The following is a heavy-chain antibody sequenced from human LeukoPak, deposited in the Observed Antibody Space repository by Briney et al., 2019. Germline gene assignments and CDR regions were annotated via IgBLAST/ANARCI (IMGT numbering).Heavy chain of an antibody. CDR2: IYSDGST. V-gene: IGHV3-53*04. J-gene: IGHJ4*02. CDR3: AKVYGYSSGWFDY. Sequence: GFLRLSCAASGFTVSSNYMSWVRQAPGKGLEWASVIYSDGSTYYADSAKGRFTIYRHNSKNTLYLLMNSLRAEDTAVYFCAKVYGYSSGWFDYWGQGTLVTVSS. CDR1: GFTVSSNY. D-gene: IGHD6-19*01.